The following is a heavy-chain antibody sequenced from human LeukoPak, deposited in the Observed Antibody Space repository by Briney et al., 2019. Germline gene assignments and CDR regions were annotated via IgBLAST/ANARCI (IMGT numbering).Heavy chain of an antibody. CDR2: INPNSGGT. CDR3: ARSTWMSGVLGYSGYDFCY. D-gene: IGHD5-12*01. Sequence: ASVKVSCKASGYTFTGYYMHWVRQAPRQGLEWIGRINPNSGGTNYAQKFQGRVTMTRDTSISTAYMELSRLRSDDTAVYYCARSTWMSGVLGYSGYDFCYWGQGTLVTVSS. V-gene: IGHV1-2*06. CDR1: GYTFTGYY. J-gene: IGHJ4*02.